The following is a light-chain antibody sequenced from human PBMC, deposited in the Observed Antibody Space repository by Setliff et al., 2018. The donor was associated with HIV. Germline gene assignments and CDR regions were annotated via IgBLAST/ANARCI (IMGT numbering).Light chain of an antibody. V-gene: IGKV1-39*01. CDR2: AAS. CDR1: QTISTY. CDR3: QQSYSDPIT. J-gene: IGKJ5*01. Sequence: DIPMTQSPSSLSASVGDRVTISCRTTQTISTYLNWYQQKPGKAPKLVIYAASNLQSGVPSRFSGSGSGTDFSLTISSLQPEDFATYYCQQSYSDPITFGQGTRLEIK.